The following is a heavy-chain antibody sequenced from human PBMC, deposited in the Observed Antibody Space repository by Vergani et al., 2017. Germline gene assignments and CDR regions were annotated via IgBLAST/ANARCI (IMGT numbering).Heavy chain of an antibody. CDR3: ARAVSTTVGDPPGY. D-gene: IGHD4-23*01. V-gene: IGHV3-43D*03. CDR2: ISWEGDTT. CDR1: GFTFDDYA. J-gene: IGHJ4*02. Sequence: EVELVESGGVVVHPGGSLRLSCATSGFTFDDYAMHWVRQAPGKGLEWVSLISWEGDTTYYADSVKGRFTISRENAKNSLYLQMNSLRAGDTAIYYCARAVSTTVGDPPGYWGQGTLVTVSS.